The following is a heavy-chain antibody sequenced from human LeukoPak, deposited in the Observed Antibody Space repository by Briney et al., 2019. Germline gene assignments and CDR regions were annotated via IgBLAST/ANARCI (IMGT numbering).Heavy chain of an antibody. CDR2: INPSGGST. CDR1: GYTFTSYY. D-gene: IGHD6-19*01. CDR3: ARDGSAVAGPNWWFDP. V-gene: IGHV1-46*01. Sequence: GASVKVSCKASGYTFTSYYMHWVRQAPGQGLEWMGIINPSGGSTSYAQKFQGRVTMTRDMSTSTVYMELSSLRSEDTAMYYCARDGSAVAGPNWWFDPWGQGTLVTVSS. J-gene: IGHJ5*02.